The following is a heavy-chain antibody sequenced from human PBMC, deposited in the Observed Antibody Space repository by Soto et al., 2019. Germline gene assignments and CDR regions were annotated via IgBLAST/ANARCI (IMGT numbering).Heavy chain of an antibody. J-gene: IGHJ4*02. CDR3: ARDVPLYSGSYDY. D-gene: IGHD1-26*01. V-gene: IGHV1-3*01. CDR1: GYTFTSYA. CDR2: INAGNGNT. Sequence: ASVKVSCKASGYTFTSYAMHWVRQAPGQRLEWMGWINAGNGNTKYSQKFQGRVTITRDTSASTAYIELSSLRSEDTAVYYCARDVPLYSGSYDYWGEGTLVTVSS.